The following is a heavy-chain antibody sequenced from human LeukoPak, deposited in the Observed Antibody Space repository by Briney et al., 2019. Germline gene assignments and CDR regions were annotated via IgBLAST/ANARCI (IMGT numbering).Heavy chain of an antibody. J-gene: IGHJ4*02. CDR3: AREEDNSDEYLREDY. D-gene: IGHD4-17*01. V-gene: IGHV3-21*01. Sequence: GGSLRLSCAASGFTFSSYSMNWVRQAPGKGLEWVSSISSSSSYIYYADSVKDRFTISRDNAKNSLYLQMNSLRAEDTAVYYCAREEDNSDEYLREDYWGQGTLVTVSS. CDR1: GFTFSSYS. CDR2: ISSSSSYI.